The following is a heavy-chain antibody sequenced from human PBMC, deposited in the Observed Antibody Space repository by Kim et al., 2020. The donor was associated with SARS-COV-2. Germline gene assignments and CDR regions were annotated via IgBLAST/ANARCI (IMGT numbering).Heavy chain of an antibody. D-gene: IGHD2-15*01. J-gene: IGHJ4*02. CDR2: IYYSGST. CDR1: GGSITNYF. Sequence: SETLSLTCTVSGGSITNYFWSWIRQPPGKGLEWTGHIYYSGSTNYNPSLKSRVTISVDTSKNQFSLKLSSVTAADTAVYYCARAPWLLPDYWGQGTLVTVSS. V-gene: IGHV4-59*13. CDR3: ARAPWLLPDY.